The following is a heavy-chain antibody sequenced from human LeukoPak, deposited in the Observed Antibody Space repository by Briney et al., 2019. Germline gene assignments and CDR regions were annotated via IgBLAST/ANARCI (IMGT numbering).Heavy chain of an antibody. V-gene: IGHV3-21*01. CDR1: GFTFSSYS. CDR2: ISSSSSYI. Sequence: WGSLRLSCAASGFTFSSYSMNWVRQAPGKGLEWVSSISSSSSYIYYADSVKGRFTISRDNAKNSLYLQMNSLRAEDTAVYYCARDRTVTLSPYYVDYWGQGTLVTVSS. D-gene: IGHD4-11*01. CDR3: ARDRTVTLSPYYVDY. J-gene: IGHJ4*02.